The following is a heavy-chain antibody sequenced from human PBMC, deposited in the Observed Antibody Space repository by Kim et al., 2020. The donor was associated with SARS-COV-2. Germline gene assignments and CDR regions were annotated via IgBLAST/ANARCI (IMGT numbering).Heavy chain of an antibody. CDR2: ISSSSSYI. CDR3: ARGLCSSTSCSVRYNWNYDVVY. CDR1: GFTFSSYS. D-gene: IGHD2-2*01. V-gene: IGHV3-21*01. J-gene: IGHJ4*02. Sequence: GGSLRLSCAASGFTFSSYSMNWVRQAPGKGLEWVSSISSSSSYIYYADSVKGRFTISRDNAKNSLYLQMNSLRAEDTAVYYCARGLCSSTSCSVRYNWNYDVVYWGQGTLVTVSS.